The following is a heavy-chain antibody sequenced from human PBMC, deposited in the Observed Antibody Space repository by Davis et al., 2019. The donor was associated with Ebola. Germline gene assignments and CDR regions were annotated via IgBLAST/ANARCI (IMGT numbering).Heavy chain of an antibody. CDR3: ARDQSSSSWYGFDY. J-gene: IGHJ4*02. Sequence: ASVKVSCKASGYTFTSYYMHWVRQAPGQGLEWMGRINLNSGGTNYAQKFQGRVTMTRDTSISTAYMELSRLRSDDTAVYYCARDQSSSSWYGFDYWGQGTLVTVSS. D-gene: IGHD6-13*01. CDR2: INLNSGGT. V-gene: IGHV1-2*06. CDR1: GYTFTSYY.